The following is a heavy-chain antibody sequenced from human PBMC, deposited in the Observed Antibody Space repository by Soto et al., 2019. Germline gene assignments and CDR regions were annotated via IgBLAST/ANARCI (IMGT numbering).Heavy chain of an antibody. CDR2: ISGSGGST. V-gene: IGHV3-23*01. CDR3: AKEATRPGDSSGSNVGY. Sequence: XGSLRLSFAASGFTVSSYARSWVRQAPGKGLEWVSAISGSGGSTYYADSVKGRFTISRDNSKNTLYLQMNSLRAEDTAVYYCAKEATRPGDSSGSNVGYWGQGTLVTAPQ. D-gene: IGHD3-22*01. CDR1: GFTVSSYA. J-gene: IGHJ4*02.